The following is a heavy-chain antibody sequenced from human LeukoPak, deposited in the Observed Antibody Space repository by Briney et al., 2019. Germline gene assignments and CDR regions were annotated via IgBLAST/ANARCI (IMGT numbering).Heavy chain of an antibody. CDR2: IYYSGST. CDR3: ARSRIYDL. Sequence: SETLSLTCTVSGGPISSYYWSWIRQPPGKGLEWIGYIYYSGSTNYNPSLKSRVTISVDTSKNQFSLKLSSVTAADTAVYYCARSRIYDLWGRGTLVTVSS. D-gene: IGHD5-12*01. V-gene: IGHV4-59*08. CDR1: GGPISSYY. J-gene: IGHJ2*01.